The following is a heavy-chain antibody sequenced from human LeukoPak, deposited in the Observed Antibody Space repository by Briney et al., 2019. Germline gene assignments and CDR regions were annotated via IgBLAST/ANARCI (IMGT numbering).Heavy chain of an antibody. V-gene: IGHV3-30*04. D-gene: IGHD3-10*01. CDR2: ISYDGSNK. Sequence: PGGSLRLSCAASGFTFSSYAMHWVGQAPGKGLEWVAVISYDGSNKYYADSVKGRFTISRDNSKNTLYLQMNSLRAEDTAVYYCARDSPYYGSGTNYMDVWGKGTTVTVSS. J-gene: IGHJ6*03. CDR3: ARDSPYYGSGTNYMDV. CDR1: GFTFSSYA.